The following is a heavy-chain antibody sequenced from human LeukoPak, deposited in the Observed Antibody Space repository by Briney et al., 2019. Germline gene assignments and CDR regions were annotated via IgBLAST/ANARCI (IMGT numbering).Heavy chain of an antibody. D-gene: IGHD3-3*01. J-gene: IGHJ4*02. V-gene: IGHV3-23*01. CDR3: AKDRYDFWSGNFDY. Sequence: GGSLRLSCAASGFTFSSYAMSWVRQAPGKGLEWVSAISGSGGSTYYADSVKGRFTISRDNSKNTLYLQMNSLRAGDTAVYYCAKDRYDFWSGNFDYWGQGTLVTVSS. CDR2: ISGSGGST. CDR1: GFTFSSYA.